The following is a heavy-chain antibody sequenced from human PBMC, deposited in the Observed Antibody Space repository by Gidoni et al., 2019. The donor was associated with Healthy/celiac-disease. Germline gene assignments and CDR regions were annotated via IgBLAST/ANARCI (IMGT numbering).Heavy chain of an antibody. D-gene: IGHD6-19*01. CDR3: AREGRGSSGWY. J-gene: IGHJ4*02. V-gene: IGHV1-69*01. CDR1: GCTFSSYA. CDR2: IIPIFGTA. Sequence: QVQLVQSGAEVKKPGSSVKVSCKASGCTFSSYAISWVRQAPGQGLAWMGGIIPIFGTANYAQKFQGRVTITADESTSTAYMELSSLRSEDTAVYYCAREGRGSSGWYWGQGTLVTVSS.